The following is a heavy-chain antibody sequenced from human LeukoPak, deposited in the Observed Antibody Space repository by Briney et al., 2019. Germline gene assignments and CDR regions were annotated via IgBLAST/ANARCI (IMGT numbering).Heavy chain of an antibody. CDR3: ARDETKRYSGYDSSDY. Sequence: GGSLRLSCAASGFTFSDYYMSWIRQAPGKGLEWISYISSSGSTIYYADSVKGRFTISRDNAKNSLYLQMNGPRAEDTAVYYCARDETKRYSGYDSSDYWGQGTLVTVSS. J-gene: IGHJ4*02. V-gene: IGHV3-11*01. CDR1: GFTFSDYY. CDR2: ISSSGSTI. D-gene: IGHD5-12*01.